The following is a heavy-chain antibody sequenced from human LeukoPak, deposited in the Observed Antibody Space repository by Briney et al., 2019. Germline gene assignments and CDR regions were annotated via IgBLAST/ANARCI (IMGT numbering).Heavy chain of an antibody. V-gene: IGHV1-8*01. J-gene: IGHJ4*02. CDR2: MNPNSGNT. CDR1: GYTFTSYD. D-gene: IGHD3-22*01. CDR3: ARTYDSSGYDY. Sequence: ASVKVSCKASGYTFTSYDINWVRQATGQGLEWTGWMNPNSGNTGYAQKFQGRVTMSRDTSISTAYMELSRLRSDDTAAYYCARTYDSSGYDYWGQGTLVTVSS.